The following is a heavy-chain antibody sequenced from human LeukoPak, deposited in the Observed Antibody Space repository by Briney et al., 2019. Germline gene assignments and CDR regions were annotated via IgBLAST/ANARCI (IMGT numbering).Heavy chain of an antibody. CDR3: ARRFTYYFDY. CDR1: GFTFSDYT. D-gene: IGHD3-16*01. Sequence: GGSLRLSCAASGFTFSDYTMNWVRQAPGKGLEWVSGINGGGGYTYYADSVKGRFTISRDNSKNTLYRQMNSLRAEDTALYFCARRFTYYFDYWGQGTLVTVSS. J-gene: IGHJ4*02. CDR2: INGGGGYT. V-gene: IGHV3-23*01.